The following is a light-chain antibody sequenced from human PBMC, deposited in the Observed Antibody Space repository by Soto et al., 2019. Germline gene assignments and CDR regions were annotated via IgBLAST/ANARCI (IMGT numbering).Light chain of an antibody. CDR1: QGIRND. V-gene: IGKV1-6*01. Sequence: AIQMTQSPSSLSASVGDRVTITCRASQGIRNDLGWYQQKPGKAPQLLIYAASSLQSWVPSRFSGSGSGTDFTLTISSLQPEDFATYYCLQDYNFPLTFGPGTKVDIK. CDR2: AAS. CDR3: LQDYNFPLT. J-gene: IGKJ3*01.